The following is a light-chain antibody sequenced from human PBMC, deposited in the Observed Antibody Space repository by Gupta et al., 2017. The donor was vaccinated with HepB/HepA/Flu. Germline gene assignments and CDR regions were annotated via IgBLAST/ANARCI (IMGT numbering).Light chain of an antibody. V-gene: IGLV2-14*03. CDR2: DVS. J-gene: IGLJ1*01. Sequence: QSALTQPASVSGSPGQSLTISCPGTSSDVGGYHYVSWYQQHPGKAPKLMIYDVSDRPSGVSNRFSGSKSGNTASLTISGLQADDEADYYCSSYTSSSTGVFGTGTKVTVL. CDR1: SSDVGGYHY. CDR3: SSYTSSSTGV.